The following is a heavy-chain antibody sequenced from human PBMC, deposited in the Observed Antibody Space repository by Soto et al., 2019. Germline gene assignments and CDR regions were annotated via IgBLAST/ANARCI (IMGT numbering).Heavy chain of an antibody. V-gene: IGHV3-30*18. J-gene: IGHJ6*03. CDR1: GFTFSSYG. Sequence: HPGGSLRLSCAASGFTFSSYGMHWVRQAPGKGLEWVAVISYDGSNKYYADSVKGRFTISRDNSKNTLYLQMNSLRAEDTAVYYCAKDHYSANYYYYMDVWGKGTTVTVSS. D-gene: IGHD5-18*01. CDR3: AKDHYSANYYYYMDV. CDR2: ISYDGSNK.